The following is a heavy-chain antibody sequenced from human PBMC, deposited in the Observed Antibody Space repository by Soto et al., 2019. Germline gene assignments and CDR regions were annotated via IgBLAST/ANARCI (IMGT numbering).Heavy chain of an antibody. CDR1: GYTFTSYY. V-gene: IGHV1-8*01. D-gene: IGHD2-15*01. CDR3: ARVRVLRYCSGGSCYRRWFDP. CDR2: MNPNSGNT. J-gene: IGHJ5*02. Sequence: ASVKVSCKASGYTFTSYYINWVRQATGQGLEWMGWMNPNSGNTGYAQKFQGRVTMTRNTSISTAYMELSSLRSEDTAVYYCARVRVLRYCSGGSCYRRWFDPWGQGTLVTVSS.